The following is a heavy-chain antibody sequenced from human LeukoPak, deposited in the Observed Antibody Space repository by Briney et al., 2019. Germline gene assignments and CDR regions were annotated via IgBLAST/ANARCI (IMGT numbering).Heavy chain of an antibody. CDR1: GYTFTGYY. V-gene: IGHV1-2*02. CDR3: ARVSRYSGYDYYFSYYFDY. D-gene: IGHD5-12*01. Sequence: ASVKVSCKASGYTFTGYYMHWVRQAPGQGLEWMGWMNPNSGGTNYAQKFQGRVTMTRDTSISTAYMELSRLRSDDTAVYYCARVSRYSGYDYYFSYYFDYWGQGTLVTVSS. CDR2: MNPNSGGT. J-gene: IGHJ4*02.